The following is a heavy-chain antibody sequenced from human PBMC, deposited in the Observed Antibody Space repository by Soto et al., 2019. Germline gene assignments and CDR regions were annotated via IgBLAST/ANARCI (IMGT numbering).Heavy chain of an antibody. V-gene: IGHV3-72*01. CDR3: ARGVVYTGYFAY. CDR1: GFTFSDHY. D-gene: IGHD2-15*01. Sequence: EVQLAESGGGLVQPGGSLRLSCAASGFTFSDHYMDWVRQAPGKGLEWVGRSRDKVHSHTTEYAASVKGRFTISRGDSENSLYLQMNSLKTEDTAVYYCARGVVYTGYFAYWGQGTLVTVSS. CDR2: SRDKVHSHTT. J-gene: IGHJ4*02.